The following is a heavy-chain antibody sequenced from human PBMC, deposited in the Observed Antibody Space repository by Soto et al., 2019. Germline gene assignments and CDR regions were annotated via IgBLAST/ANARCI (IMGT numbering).Heavy chain of an antibody. CDR1: GFTFSSYW. V-gene: IGHV3-74*01. Sequence: GSLRLSCAASGFTFSSYWMHWVRQAPGKGLVWVSRINSDGSSTSYADSVKGRFTISRDNAKNTLYLQMNSLRAEDTAVYYCARDYTYYDFWSGYYTSYYFDYWGQGTLVTVS. CDR3: ARDYTYYDFWSGYYTSYYFDY. D-gene: IGHD3-3*01. CDR2: INSDGSST. J-gene: IGHJ4*02.